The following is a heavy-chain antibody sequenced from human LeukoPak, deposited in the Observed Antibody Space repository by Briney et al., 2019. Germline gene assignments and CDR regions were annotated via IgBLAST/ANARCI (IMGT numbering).Heavy chain of an antibody. CDR3: AREDGSGSYYPYYYYYGMDV. CDR2: INSDGSST. Sequence: GGSLSLSCAASGFTFSSYWMHRVRQAPGKGLVWVSRINSDGSSTSYADSVKGRFTISRDNAKNTLYLQMNSLRAEDTAVYYCAREDGSGSYYPYYYYYGMDVWGKGTTVTVSS. V-gene: IGHV3-74*01. D-gene: IGHD3-10*01. CDR1: GFTFSSYW. J-gene: IGHJ6*04.